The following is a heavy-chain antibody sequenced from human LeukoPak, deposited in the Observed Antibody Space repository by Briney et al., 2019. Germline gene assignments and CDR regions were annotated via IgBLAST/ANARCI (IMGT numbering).Heavy chain of an antibody. CDR2: ITPNADRT. Sequence: GGSLRLSCAASGFNVSSKYMSWVRQAPGKGLEWVSFITPNADRTSYADSVEGRFTISRDNPRNTLYMQMNSLRDEDTAVYYCAIMHGYYDGSGYWVQWGQGTLVTVSS. CDR3: AIMHGYYDGSGYWVQ. V-gene: IGHV3-53*01. CDR1: GFNVSSKY. J-gene: IGHJ1*01. D-gene: IGHD3-22*01.